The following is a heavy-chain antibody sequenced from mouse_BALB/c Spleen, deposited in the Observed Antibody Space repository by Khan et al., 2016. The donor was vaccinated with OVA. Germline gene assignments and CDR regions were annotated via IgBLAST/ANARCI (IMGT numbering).Heavy chain of an antibody. CDR3: APAGTGDYFDY. CDR1: GFNIKDTH. D-gene: IGHD4-1*01. V-gene: IGHV14-3*02. J-gene: IGHJ2*01. CDR2: IDPANDNS. Sequence: VQLKQSGAELEKPGASVKLSCTASGFNIKDTHMHWVKQRPEQGLEWIGRIDPANDNSKYDPSFPGKATITADTSSNTAYLHRSSLTFEDTAVYYCAPAGTGDYFDYWGKGTTLTVSS.